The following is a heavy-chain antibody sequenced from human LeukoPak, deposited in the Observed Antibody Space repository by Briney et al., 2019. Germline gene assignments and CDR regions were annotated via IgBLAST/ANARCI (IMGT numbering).Heavy chain of an antibody. CDR3: SRGDIVVVPAAIPAYYYMDV. CDR2: IIPIFGTA. V-gene: IGHV1-69*13. J-gene: IGHJ6*03. CDR1: GGTFSSYA. D-gene: IGHD2-2*02. Sequence: SVKVSCKASGGTFSSYAISWVRQAPGQGLEWMGGIIPIFGTANYAQKFQGRVTITADESTSTAYMELSSLRSEDTAVYYCSRGDIVVVPAAIPAYYYMDVWGKGTTVTVSS.